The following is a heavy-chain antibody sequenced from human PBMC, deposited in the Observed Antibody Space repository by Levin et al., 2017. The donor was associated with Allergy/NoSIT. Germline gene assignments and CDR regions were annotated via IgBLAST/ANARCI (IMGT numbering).Heavy chain of an antibody. Sequence: ASVKVSCKASGYTFSSYGISWVRQAPGQGLEWMGWISAYNGHTNYAQKFQDRVTMTTDTSTSTAYMELRSLRSDDTAVYYCARVTEIGYCYGDCPGGCVDPWGQGTLVTVSS. CDR1: GYTFSSYG. CDR3: ARVTEIGYCYGDCPGGCVDP. J-gene: IGHJ5*02. CDR2: ISAYNGHT. D-gene: IGHD2-21*02. V-gene: IGHV1-18*01.